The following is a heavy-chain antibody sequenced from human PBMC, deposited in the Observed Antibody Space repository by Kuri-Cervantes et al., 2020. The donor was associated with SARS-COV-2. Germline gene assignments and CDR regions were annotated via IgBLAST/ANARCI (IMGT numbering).Heavy chain of an antibody. D-gene: IGHD1-1*01. Sequence: GGSLRLSCAASGLTFSGHWIHWVRQAPGKGLVWVSRINPDGSYTNNADSVKGRSTLSRDNAKNMLFLQMNSLRAEDTAVYYCVRDGDHWNFDYWGQGTLVTVSS. CDR1: GLTFSGHW. V-gene: IGHV3-74*01. J-gene: IGHJ4*02. CDR2: INPDGSYT. CDR3: VRDGDHWNFDY.